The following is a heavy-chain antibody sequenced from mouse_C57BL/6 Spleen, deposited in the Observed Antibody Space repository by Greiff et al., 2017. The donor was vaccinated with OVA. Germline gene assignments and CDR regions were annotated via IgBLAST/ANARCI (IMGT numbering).Heavy chain of an antibody. J-gene: IGHJ3*01. Sequence: VQLKQSGAELVKPGASVKLSCTASGFNIKDYYMHWVKQRTEQGLEWIGRIDPEDGETKYAPKFQGKATITADTSSSTAYMQLSSLTSEDSAVYFCARDGVAAWFAYRGQGTLVTVSA. CDR3: ARDGVAAWFAY. D-gene: IGHD1-1*02. CDR1: GFNIKDYY. V-gene: IGHV14-2*01. CDR2: IDPEDGET.